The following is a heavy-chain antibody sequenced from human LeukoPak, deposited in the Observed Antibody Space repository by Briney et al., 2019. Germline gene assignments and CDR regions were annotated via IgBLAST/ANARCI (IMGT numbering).Heavy chain of an antibody. J-gene: IGHJ4*02. V-gene: IGHV1-2*02. CDR1: GYTFTAYY. CDR3: ARLKTADPGH. D-gene: IGHD2-21*02. Sequence: GASVKVSCETSGYTFTAYYLRWVRQAPGQGLEWMGSINPNSGATDYAQKFQGRVSMTRDTSITTIYMELSSLKSDDTAVYYCARLKTADPGHWGQGTLVTVSS. CDR2: INPNSGAT.